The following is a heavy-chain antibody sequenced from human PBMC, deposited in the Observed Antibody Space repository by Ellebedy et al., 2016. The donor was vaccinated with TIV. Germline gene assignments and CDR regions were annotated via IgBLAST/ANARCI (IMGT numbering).Heavy chain of an antibody. CDR3: ARRGSYGDYAVQVNPWFDP. CDR1: GFSFRNYW. Sequence: GESLKISCAASGFSFRNYWMGWLRQAPGKGLEWVANIYQDGSETYYVDSVKGRFTISRDNAKNSLYLQMNSLRVDDTAVYFCARRGSYGDYAVQVNPWFDPWGQGTLVTVSS. J-gene: IGHJ5*02. D-gene: IGHD4-17*01. CDR2: IYQDGSET. V-gene: IGHV3-7*01.